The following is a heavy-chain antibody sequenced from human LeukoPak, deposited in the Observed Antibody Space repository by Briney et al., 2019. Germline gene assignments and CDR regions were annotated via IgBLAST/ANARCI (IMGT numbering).Heavy chain of an antibody. Sequence: GGSLRLSCAASGFTFSSYAMSWVRKAPGKGLEWVSAISGSGGSTYYADSVKGRFTISRDNSKNTLYLQMNSLRAEDTAVYYCAKVRAYYYDSSGTLKAFDIWGQGTMVPVSS. CDR2: ISGSGGST. D-gene: IGHD3-22*01. J-gene: IGHJ3*02. V-gene: IGHV3-23*01. CDR3: AKVRAYYYDSSGTLKAFDI. CDR1: GFTFSSYA.